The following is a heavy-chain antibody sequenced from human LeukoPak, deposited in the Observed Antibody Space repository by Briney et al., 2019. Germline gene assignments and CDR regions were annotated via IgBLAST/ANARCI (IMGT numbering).Heavy chain of an antibody. D-gene: IGHD4-17*01. V-gene: IGHV4-34*01. J-gene: IGHJ4*02. CDR3: AREAYGDYFATDY. Sequence: SETLSLTCAVYGGSFSGYYWSWIRQPPGKGLEWIGEINHSGSTNYNPSLKSRVTISVDTSKNQFSLKLSSVTAADTAVYYCAREAYGDYFATDYWGQGTLVTVSS. CDR1: GGSFSGYY. CDR2: INHSGST.